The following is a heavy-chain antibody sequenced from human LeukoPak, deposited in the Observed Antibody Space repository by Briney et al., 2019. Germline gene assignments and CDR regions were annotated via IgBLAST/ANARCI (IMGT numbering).Heavy chain of an antibody. CDR2: ISGSGNYI. J-gene: IGHJ5*02. Sequence: GGSLRLSCAASGFTFSSYSMNWVRQAPGKGLEWVSSISGSGNYIFYADSLKGRFTVSRDNAKNSLYLQMNSLRVEDTAVYYCARETAGAAGSWCQGTLVTVSS. CDR1: GFTFSSYS. D-gene: IGHD6-13*01. V-gene: IGHV3-21*01. CDR3: ARETAGAAGS.